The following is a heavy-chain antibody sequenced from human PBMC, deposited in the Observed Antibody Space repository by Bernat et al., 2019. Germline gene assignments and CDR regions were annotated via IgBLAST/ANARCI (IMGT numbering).Heavy chain of an antibody. D-gene: IGHD3-16*01. J-gene: IGHJ5*02. CDR2: ISGSGGDT. V-gene: IGHV3-23*01. CDR3: AKDLIMITFGGALGA. Sequence: EVQLLESGGGLVQPGGSLRVFCAASGFTFRSYAMSWVRQAPGKGLEWVSTISGSGGDTYYADSVKGRFISSRDNTKNTLYLQMNSLRAEDTAVYYCAKDLIMITFGGALGAWGQGTLVTVSS. CDR1: GFTFRSYA.